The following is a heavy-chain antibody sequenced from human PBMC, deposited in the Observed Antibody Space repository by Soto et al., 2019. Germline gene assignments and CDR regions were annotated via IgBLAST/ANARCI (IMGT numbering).Heavy chain of an antibody. D-gene: IGHD3-9*01. J-gene: IGHJ3*02. CDR1: GFTFSSYW. Sequence: LLLQSQTLSLTCAASGFTFSSYWMHWVRQAPGKGLVWVSRINSDGSSTSYADSVKGRFTISRDNAKNTLYLQMNSLRAEDTAVYYCARDFPRESYFGTREEGRAFDIWGQGTMVTVSS. CDR2: INSDGSST. V-gene: IGHV3-74*01. CDR3: ARDFPRESYFGTREEGRAFDI.